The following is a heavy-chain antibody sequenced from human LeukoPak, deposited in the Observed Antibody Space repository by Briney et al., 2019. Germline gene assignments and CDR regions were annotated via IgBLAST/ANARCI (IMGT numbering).Heavy chain of an antibody. D-gene: IGHD3-22*01. CDR2: IYPGDSDT. CDR1: GYSFTSYW. V-gene: IGHV5-51*01. CDR3: ARLTYYYDSSGYAPS. Sequence: GASLKISCKGSGYSFTSYWIGWVRQMAGKGLEWMGIIYPGDSDTRYSPSFQGQVTISADKSISTAYLQWSSLKASDTAVYYCARLTYYYDSSGYAPSWGQGTLVTVSS. J-gene: IGHJ5*02.